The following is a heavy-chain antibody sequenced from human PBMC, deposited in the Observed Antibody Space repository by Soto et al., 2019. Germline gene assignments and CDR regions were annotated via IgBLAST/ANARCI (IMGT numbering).Heavy chain of an antibody. CDR1: GGTFSSYA. CDR3: ARIFPIVAASNWYFDL. CDR2: IIPIFGTA. D-gene: IGHD2-15*01. V-gene: IGHV1-69*12. Sequence: QVQLVQSGAEVKKPGSSVKVSCKASGGTFSSYAISWVRQAPGQGLEWMGGIIPIFGTANYAQKFQGRVTITAGESTSTAYMELSSLRSEDTAGYYCARIFPIVAASNWYFDLWGRGTLVTVSS. J-gene: IGHJ2*01.